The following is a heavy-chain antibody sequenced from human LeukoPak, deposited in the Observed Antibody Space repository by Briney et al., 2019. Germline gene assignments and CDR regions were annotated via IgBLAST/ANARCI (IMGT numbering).Heavy chain of an antibody. J-gene: IGHJ4*02. CDR3: AKGEHIVVGEHSYFDY. V-gene: IGHV3-23*01. D-gene: IGHD2-21*01. CDR1: GFTFSSYA. Sequence: PGGSLRLSCAASGFTFSSYAMSWVRQAPGKGLEWVSAISGSGGSTYYADSVKGRFTISRDNSKNTLYLQMNSLRAEDTAVYYCAKGEHIVVGEHSYFDYWGQGTLVTVSS. CDR2: ISGSGGST.